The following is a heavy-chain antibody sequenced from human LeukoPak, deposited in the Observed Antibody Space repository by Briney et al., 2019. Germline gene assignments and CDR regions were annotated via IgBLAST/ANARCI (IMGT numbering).Heavy chain of an antibody. D-gene: IGHD3-16*02. J-gene: IGHJ4*02. CDR3: ARGDDYVWGSYRSLDY. Sequence: GASVKVSCKASGYTFTGYYMHWVRQAPGQGLEWMGWINPNSGGTNYAQKFQGRVTMTRDTSISTAYMELSRLRSDDTAVYYCARGDDYVWGSYRSLDYWGQGTLVTVSS. CDR2: INPNSGGT. V-gene: IGHV1-2*02. CDR1: GYTFTGYY.